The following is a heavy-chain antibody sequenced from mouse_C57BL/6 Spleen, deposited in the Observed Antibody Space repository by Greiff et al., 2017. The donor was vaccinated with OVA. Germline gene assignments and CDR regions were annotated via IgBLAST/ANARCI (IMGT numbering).Heavy chain of an antibody. CDR1: GFSLSTSGMG. V-gene: IGHV8-12*01. Sequence: QVTLKESGPGILQSSQTLSLTCSFSGFSLSTSGMGVSWIRQPSGKGLEWLAHIYWDDDKRYNPSLKSRLTISKDTSRNQVFLKITSVDTADTATYDCARRPGGSSYEGYAMDYWGQGTSVTVSS. D-gene: IGHD1-1*01. CDR3: ARRPGGSSYEGYAMDY. J-gene: IGHJ4*01. CDR2: IYWDDDK.